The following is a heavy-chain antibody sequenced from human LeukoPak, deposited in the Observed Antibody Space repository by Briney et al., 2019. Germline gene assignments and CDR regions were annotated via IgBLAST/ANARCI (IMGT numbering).Heavy chain of an antibody. CDR2: LWSDASSR. CDR1: GFRLSSNG. J-gene: IGHJ4*02. D-gene: IGHD2-8*02. V-gene: IGHV3-33*01. CDR3: AREDWGSTGHSLGY. Sequence: WGSLTLSCVAAGFRLSSNGMHWVRQAPGKGLECVAILWSDASSRYYADSVKGRFSISRDLSKNTLYLQMTSLRVEDTAVYYCAREDWGSTGHSLGYWGQGTLVTVSS.